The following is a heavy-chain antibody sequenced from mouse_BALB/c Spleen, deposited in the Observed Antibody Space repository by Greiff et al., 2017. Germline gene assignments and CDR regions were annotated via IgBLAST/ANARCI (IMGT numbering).Heavy chain of an antibody. D-gene: IGHD1-1*01. V-gene: IGHV2-9*02. Sequence: VKLVESGPGLVAPSQCLSITCTASGFSLTSYGVHWVRQPPGKGLEWLGVIWAGGSTNYNSDLMSRLSISKDNSKSQVFLKMNSLQTDDTAMYYCDRDAYGREGDYFDYWGQGTTLTVSS. J-gene: IGHJ2*01. CDR2: IWAGGST. CDR3: DRDAYGREGDYFDY. CDR1: GFSLTSYG.